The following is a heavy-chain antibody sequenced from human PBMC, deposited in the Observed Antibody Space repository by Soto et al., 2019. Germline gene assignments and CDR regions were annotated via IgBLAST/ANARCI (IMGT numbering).Heavy chain of an antibody. J-gene: IGHJ4*02. Sequence: QVQLVQSGAEEKKPGASVKVSCKASGYTFTSYAMHWVRQAPGQRLEWMGWINAGNGNTKYSQKFQGRVTITRDTSASTAYMELSSLRSEDTAVYYCAREYTAMGIPLDYWGQGTLVTVSS. D-gene: IGHD5-18*01. V-gene: IGHV1-3*05. CDR2: INAGNGNT. CDR1: GYTFTSYA. CDR3: AREYTAMGIPLDY.